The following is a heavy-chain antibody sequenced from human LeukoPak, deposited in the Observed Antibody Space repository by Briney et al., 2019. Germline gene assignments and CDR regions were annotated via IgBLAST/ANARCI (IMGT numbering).Heavy chain of an antibody. CDR3: ARDDIVVVPAAKLFYYYMDV. Sequence: SETLSLTCAVYGGSFSGYYWSWIRQPPGKGLEWIGEISHSGSTNYNPSLKSRVTISVDTSKNQFSLKLSSVTAADTAVCYCARDDIVVVPAAKLFYYYMDVWGKGTTVTVSS. CDR2: ISHSGST. D-gene: IGHD2-2*01. V-gene: IGHV4-34*01. J-gene: IGHJ6*03. CDR1: GGSFSGYY.